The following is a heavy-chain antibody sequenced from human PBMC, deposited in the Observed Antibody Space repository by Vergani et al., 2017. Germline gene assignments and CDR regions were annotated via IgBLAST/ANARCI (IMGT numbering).Heavy chain of an antibody. CDR1: GFTFDDYA. Sequence: EVQLVESGGGLVQPGRSLRLSCAASGFTFDDYAMHWVRQAPGKGLEWVSGISWNSGSIGYADSVKGRFTISRDNAKNSLYLQMNSLRAEDTALYYCAKDHYDFWSGYPNLSPFDLWPWHPGHCLL. CDR2: ISWNSGSI. D-gene: IGHD3-3*01. CDR3: AKDHYDFWSGYPNLSPFDL. V-gene: IGHV3-9*01. J-gene: IGHJ2*01.